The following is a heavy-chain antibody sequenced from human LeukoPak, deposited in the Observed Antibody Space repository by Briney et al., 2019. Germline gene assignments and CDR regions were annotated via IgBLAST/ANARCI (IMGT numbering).Heavy chain of an antibody. V-gene: IGHV1-24*01. CDR2: FDPGAGEI. Sequence: ASVKVSCKVSGDTLSELTMHWVRQAPGKGLEWMGGFDPGAGEILYAQQFQGRVTMTEDTSTDTAYMELTSLRSEDSGVYFCAAGGIYSLLDYWGQGTLGTVSS. CDR1: GDTLSELT. J-gene: IGHJ4*02. D-gene: IGHD3-10*01. CDR3: AAGGIYSLLDY.